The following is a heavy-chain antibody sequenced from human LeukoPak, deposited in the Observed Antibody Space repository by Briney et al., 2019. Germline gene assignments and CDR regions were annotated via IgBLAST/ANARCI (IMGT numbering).Heavy chain of an antibody. J-gene: IGHJ6*03. Sequence: GGSLRLSCAASGFTFSDYYMSWIRQAPGKGLEWVSYISSSGSTIYYADSVKGRFTISRDNAKNSLYLQMNSLRAEDTAVYYCARYSGSSYSYYYYYYMDVWGKGTTVTVSS. D-gene: IGHD6-13*01. CDR1: GFTFSDYY. CDR3: ARYSGSSYSYYYYYYMDV. V-gene: IGHV3-11*04. CDR2: ISSSGSTI.